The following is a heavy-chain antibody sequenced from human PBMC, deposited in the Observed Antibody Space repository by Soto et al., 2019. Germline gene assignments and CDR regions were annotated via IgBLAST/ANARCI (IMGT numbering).Heavy chain of an antibody. J-gene: IGHJ4*02. CDR1: GYTVTSYY. V-gene: IGHV1-46*01. CDR2: INPSGGST. CDR3: ARQITCSGGSCYPPFRPFDY. Sequence: GASAKVSCKASGYTVTSYYMHLVRQAPGQGLEWMGIINPSGGSTSYAQKFQGRVTMTRDTSTSTVYMELSSLRSEDTAVYYCARQITCSGGSCYPPFRPFDYWGQGTLVTVSS. D-gene: IGHD2-15*01.